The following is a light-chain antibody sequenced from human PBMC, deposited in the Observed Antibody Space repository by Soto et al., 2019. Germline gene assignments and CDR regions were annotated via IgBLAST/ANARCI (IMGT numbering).Light chain of an antibody. CDR2: GAS. CDR1: QTVRNN. Sequence: IVLTQSPGTLSFSPGGSAPLSCKASQTVRNNYLACYQQKPGQAPTLLIYGASTRATGIPARFSGSGSGTEFTLTISSLLSEDFAVYYCQQYNNRSPLSFGQGTQVEIK. CDR3: QQYNNRSPLS. V-gene: IGKV3-15*01. J-gene: IGKJ5*01.